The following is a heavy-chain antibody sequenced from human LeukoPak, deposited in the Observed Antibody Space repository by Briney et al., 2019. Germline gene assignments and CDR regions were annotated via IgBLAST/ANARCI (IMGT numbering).Heavy chain of an antibody. V-gene: IGHV3-23*01. J-gene: IGHJ4*02. CDR1: GFTVSSNY. Sequence: GGSLRLSCVASGFTVSSNYMSWVRQAPGKGLEWVSAISGSGGSTYYADSVKGRFTISRDNSKNTLYLQMNSLRAEDTAVYYCAKDSPVLRVGHYFDYWGQGTLVTVSS. D-gene: IGHD3-16*01. CDR3: AKDSPVLRVGHYFDY. CDR2: ISGSGGST.